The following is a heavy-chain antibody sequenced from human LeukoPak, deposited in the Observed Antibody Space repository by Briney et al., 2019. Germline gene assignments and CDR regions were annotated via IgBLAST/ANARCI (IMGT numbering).Heavy chain of an antibody. J-gene: IGHJ4*02. D-gene: IGHD6-19*01. CDR2: IGNNGDTT. CDR1: GFTFRSHA. V-gene: IGHV3-64*01. CDR3: ARDLTNGWHYFDY. Sequence: GGSLRLSCAASGFTFRSHAMHWVRQAPGKGLEYVSGIGNNGDTTYYANSVKGRFTISRDNSKNTLYLEMGSLRAEDMAVYYCARDLTNGWHYFDYWGQGTLVTVSS.